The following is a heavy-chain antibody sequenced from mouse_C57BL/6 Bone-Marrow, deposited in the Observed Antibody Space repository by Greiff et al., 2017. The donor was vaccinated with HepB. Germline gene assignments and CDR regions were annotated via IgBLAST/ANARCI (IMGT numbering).Heavy chain of an antibody. Sequence: EVQLQESGAELVRPGASVKLSCTASGFNIKDDYMHWVKQRPEQGLEWIGWIDPENGDTEYASKFQGKATITADTSSNTAYLQLSSRTSEDTAVYYCTTGGSSYSDYWGQGTTLTVSS. V-gene: IGHV14-4*01. CDR3: TTGGSSYSDY. J-gene: IGHJ2*01. D-gene: IGHD1-1*01. CDR1: GFNIKDDY. CDR2: IDPENGDT.